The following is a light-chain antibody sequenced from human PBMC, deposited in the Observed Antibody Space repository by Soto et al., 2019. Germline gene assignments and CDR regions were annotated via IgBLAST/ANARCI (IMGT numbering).Light chain of an antibody. V-gene: IGKV3-20*01. J-gene: IGKJ1*01. Sequence: EIVWTQSPGPLSLSPGERATLSCRASQSDGSTLAWYRQSPGQAPRLLLYGASTRASDTPARFRGSGAGTDFNLTITNGETVYFAVYYCQQYGSSFATFGQGTHVE. CDR2: GAS. CDR3: QQYGSSFAT. CDR1: QSDGST.